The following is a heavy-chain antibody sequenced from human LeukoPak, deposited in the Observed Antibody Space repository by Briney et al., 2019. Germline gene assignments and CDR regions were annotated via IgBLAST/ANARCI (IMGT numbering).Heavy chain of an antibody. J-gene: IGHJ5*02. Sequence: SETLSLTCAVYGGSFSGYYLSWIRQPPGKGLEWIGEINHSGSTNYNPSPKSRATISVDTSKNQFSLKLSSVTAADTAVYYCARGRSIWSGYYGSGGQLRFDPWGQGTLVTVSS. CDR2: INHSGST. CDR1: GGSFSGYY. D-gene: IGHD3-3*01. V-gene: IGHV4-34*01. CDR3: ARGRSIWSGYYGSGGQLRFDP.